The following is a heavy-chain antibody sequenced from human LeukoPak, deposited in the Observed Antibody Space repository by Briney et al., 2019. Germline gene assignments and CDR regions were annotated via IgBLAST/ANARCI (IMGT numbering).Heavy chain of an antibody. CDR1: GGSISSGGYY. D-gene: IGHD3-3*01. J-gene: IGHJ5*02. V-gene: IGHV4-30-2*01. CDR3: ATIRSPFGVVTPNWFDP. CDR2: IYHSGST. Sequence: PSQTLSLTCTVSGGSISSGGYYWSWIRQPPGKGLEWIGYIYHSGSTYYNPSLKSRVTISVDRSKNQFSLKLSSVTAADTAVYYCATIRSPFGVVTPNWFDPWGQGTLVTVSS.